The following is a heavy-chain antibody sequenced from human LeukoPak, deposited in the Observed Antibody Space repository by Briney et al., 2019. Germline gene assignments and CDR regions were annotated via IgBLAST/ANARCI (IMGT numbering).Heavy chain of an antibody. V-gene: IGHV3-33*01. Sequence: PARSLRLSCAASGFTFSSYGMHWVRQAPGKGLEWVAVIWYDGSDKYYADSVKGRFTISRDNSKNTLYLQMNSLRAEDTAVYYCARDQVGDILTGTYYFDYWGQGTLVTVSS. CDR2: IWYDGSDK. CDR1: GFTFSSYG. CDR3: ARDQVGDILTGTYYFDY. J-gene: IGHJ4*02. D-gene: IGHD3-9*01.